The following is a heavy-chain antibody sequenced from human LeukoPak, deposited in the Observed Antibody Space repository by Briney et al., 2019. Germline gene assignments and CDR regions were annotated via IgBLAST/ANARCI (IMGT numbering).Heavy chain of an antibody. V-gene: IGHV3-7*01. J-gene: IGHJ6*02. CDR1: GFTFSSYW. CDR2: IKEDGSKK. D-gene: IGHD2-2*01. CDR3: ARGVDCSSTSCYGGFYYYGMDV. Sequence: GGSLRLSCAASGFTFSSYWMSWVRQAPGKGLEWVANIKEDGSKKYYVDSVKGRFTISRDNAKNSLYLQMNGLRAEDTAVYYCARGVDCSSTSCYGGFYYYGMDVWGQGTTVTVSS.